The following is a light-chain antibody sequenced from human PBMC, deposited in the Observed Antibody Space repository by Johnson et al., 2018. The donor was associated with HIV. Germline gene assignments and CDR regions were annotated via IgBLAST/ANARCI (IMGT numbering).Light chain of an antibody. CDR2: ENN. V-gene: IGLV1-51*02. J-gene: IGLJ1*01. Sequence: QSVLTQPPSVSAAPGQKVTISCSGSSSNIGNNYVSWYQQLPGTAPKLLIYENNKRPSGIPDRFPGSKSGTSATLGITGLTTGDEADYYCGTWDSSLGKVFGTGTKVTVL. CDR1: SSNIGNNY. CDR3: GTWDSSLGKV.